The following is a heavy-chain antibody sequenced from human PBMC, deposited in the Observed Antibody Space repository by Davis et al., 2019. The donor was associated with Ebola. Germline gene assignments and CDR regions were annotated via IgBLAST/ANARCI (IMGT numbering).Heavy chain of an antibody. Sequence: ASVKVSCKASGYTFTSYAMHWVRQAPGQRLEWMGWINAGNGNTKYSQKFQGRVTITRDTSASTAYMELSSLRSEDTAVYYCARGPRYRQWELLRFAFDIWGQGTMVTVSS. CDR3: ARGPRYRQWELLRFAFDI. D-gene: IGHD1-26*01. V-gene: IGHV1-3*01. CDR2: INAGNGNT. CDR1: GYTFTSYA. J-gene: IGHJ3*02.